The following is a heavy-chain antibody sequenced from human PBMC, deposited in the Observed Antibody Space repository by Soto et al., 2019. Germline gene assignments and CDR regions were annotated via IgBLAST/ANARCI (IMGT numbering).Heavy chain of an antibody. CDR1: GFIVSDTY. CDR3: AREPRYCRGGSCSITGDAFDI. CDR2: ISNRGDT. D-gene: IGHD2-15*01. V-gene: IGHV3-66*01. J-gene: IGHJ3*02. Sequence: GGSLSLSCTASGFIVSDTYMNWVRQAPGKGLEWVSVISNRGDTHYADSVRGRFSLSRDIADNTLHLQMNHLRVEDTAVYYCAREPRYCRGGSCSITGDAFDIWGQGTMVTVSS.